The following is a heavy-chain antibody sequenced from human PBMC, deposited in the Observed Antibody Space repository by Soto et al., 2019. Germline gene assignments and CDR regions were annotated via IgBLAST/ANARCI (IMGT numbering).Heavy chain of an antibody. CDR2: LSRSGGAT. V-gene: IGHV3-23*01. J-gene: IGHJ5*02. Sequence: GGSLRLSCVTSAFSLTSCSMSWVRQTPGKGLEWVSALSRSGGATYYADSVKGRFSVSRDNAKNTVYLQMDNLRTEDSAVYYCAKDRYYDTPGWFDPWGQGSRVTVSS. CDR1: AFSLTSCS. CDR3: AKDRYYDTPGWFDP. D-gene: IGHD3-22*01.